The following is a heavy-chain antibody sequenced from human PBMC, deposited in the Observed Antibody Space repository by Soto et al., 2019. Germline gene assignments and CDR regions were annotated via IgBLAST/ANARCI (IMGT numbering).Heavy chain of an antibody. CDR3: ARGWYGDY. CDR2: ISAHNGNT. Sequence: QVHLVQSGAEVKKPGASVKVSCKGSGYAFTTYGITWVRQAPGQGLEWMGWISAHNGNTNYAQKLQGRVTVTRDTSTSTAYMKLRSLRSDDTAVYYCARGWYGDYWGRGGLVTVSS. J-gene: IGHJ4*02. D-gene: IGHD2-15*01. V-gene: IGHV1-18*01. CDR1: GYAFTTYG.